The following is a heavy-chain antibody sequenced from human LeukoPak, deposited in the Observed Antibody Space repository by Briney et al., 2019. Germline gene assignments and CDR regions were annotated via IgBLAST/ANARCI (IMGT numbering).Heavy chain of an antibody. J-gene: IGHJ5*01. Sequence: PGRSLRLSCAASGFTFSSYGMRWVRQAPGKGLEWVAVISYDGSNKYYADSVKGRFTISRDNSKNTLYLQMNSLRAEDTAVYYCARGGGYDSGGFFHNWLHSWGQGTLVTVSS. CDR2: ISYDGSNK. V-gene: IGHV3-30*03. CDR1: GFTFSSYG. D-gene: IGHD3-22*01. CDR3: ARGGGYDSGGFFHNWLHS.